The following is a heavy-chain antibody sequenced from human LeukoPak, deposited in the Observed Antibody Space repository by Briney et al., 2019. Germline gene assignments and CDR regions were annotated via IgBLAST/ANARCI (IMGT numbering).Heavy chain of an antibody. Sequence: SETLSLTCTVSGGSISSYYWSWIRQPPGKGLEWIGYIYYSGSTNYNPSPKSRVTISVDTSKNQFSLKLSSVTAADTAVYYCARERDYYDSSGYYRDQYYFDYWGQGTLVTVSS. CDR1: GGSISSYY. CDR3: ARERDYYDSSGYYRDQYYFDY. V-gene: IGHV4-59*01. D-gene: IGHD3-22*01. J-gene: IGHJ4*02. CDR2: IYYSGST.